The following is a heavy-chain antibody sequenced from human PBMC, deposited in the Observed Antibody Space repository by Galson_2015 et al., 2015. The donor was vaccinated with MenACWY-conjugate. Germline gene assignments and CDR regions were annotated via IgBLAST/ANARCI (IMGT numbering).Heavy chain of an antibody. D-gene: IGHD1-26*01. V-gene: IGHV5-51*01. CDR2: ISPDDSNT. J-gene: IGHJ6*02. Sequence: QSGAEVKQPGESLKISCKGSGYYFTSYWIAWVRQIPGKGLEWMGLISPDDSNTRYSPSFQGQVTISADKSISTAYLQWSSLKASDTAMYYCARHPPGGRGMDVWGQGTTVTVSS. CDR1: GYYFTSYW. CDR3: ARHPPGGRGMDV.